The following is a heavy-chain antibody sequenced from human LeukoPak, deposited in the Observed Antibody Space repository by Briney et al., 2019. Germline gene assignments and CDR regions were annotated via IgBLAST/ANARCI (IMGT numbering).Heavy chain of an antibody. D-gene: IGHD3-22*01. CDR1: GFSFSNYG. V-gene: IGHV3-33*06. J-gene: IGHJ4*02. Sequence: GGSLSLSCAASGFSFSNYGMNWVRQAPGKGLEWVAVICYDGSNKYYADSVKGRFTISRDDSKNTLYLQMYRLRADDTAVYYCAKDRWGYYCCFYFGGRGTRVSVSS. CDR3: AKDRWGYYCCFYF. CDR2: ICYDGSNK.